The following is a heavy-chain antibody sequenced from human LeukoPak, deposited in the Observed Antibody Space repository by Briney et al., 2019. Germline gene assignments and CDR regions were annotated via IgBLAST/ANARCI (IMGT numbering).Heavy chain of an antibody. CDR1: GGSISSYY. V-gene: IGHV4-4*07. Sequence: SETLSLTCTVSGGSISSYYWSWIRQPAGKGLEWIGRIYTSGSTNYNPSLKSRVTMSVDTSKNQFSLKLSSVTAADTAVYYCARLGVKIVAGVSLKRSGGHWFDPWGQGTLVTVSS. CDR2: IYTSGST. CDR3: ARLGVKIVAGVSLKRSGGHWFDP. J-gene: IGHJ5*02. D-gene: IGHD3-16*01.